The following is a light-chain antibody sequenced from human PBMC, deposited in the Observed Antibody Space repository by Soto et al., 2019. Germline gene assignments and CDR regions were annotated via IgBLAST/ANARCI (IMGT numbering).Light chain of an antibody. CDR1: QSVSSNY. CDR2: GAS. V-gene: IGKV3-20*01. J-gene: IGKJ4*01. CDR3: QQDGSSPLT. Sequence: EIVLTQSPGTLSLSPGERATLSCRASQSVSSNYLAWYQQKPGQAPRLLIYGASSRATGIPDRFSGSGSGTDVTFTISRLEPEDFAVYHCQQDGSSPLTFGGGTKVEIK.